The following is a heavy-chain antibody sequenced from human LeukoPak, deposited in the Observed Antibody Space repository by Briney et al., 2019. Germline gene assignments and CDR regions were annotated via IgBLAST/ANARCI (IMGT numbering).Heavy chain of an antibody. V-gene: IGHV3-23*01. CDR1: GFTFSSYG. J-gene: IGHJ4*02. D-gene: IGHD6-19*01. Sequence: GGSLRLSCAASGFTFSSYGMSWVRQAPGKGLEWVSTISDGGGGTYYADSVKGRFTISRDNSKNTLYLQMNSLRAEDTAVYYCARGSLGYSSGHIDYWGQGTQVTVSS. CDR2: ISDGGGGT. CDR3: ARGSLGYSSGHIDY.